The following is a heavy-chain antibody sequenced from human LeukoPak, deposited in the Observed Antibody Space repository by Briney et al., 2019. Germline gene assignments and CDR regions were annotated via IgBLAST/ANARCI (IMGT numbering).Heavy chain of an antibody. CDR3: ARDGPLWFGEAYYYYMDV. CDR2: IKQDGSEK. J-gene: IGHJ6*03. CDR1: GFTFSSYW. Sequence: GGSLRLSCAASGFTFSSYWMSWVRQAPGKGLEWVANIKQDGSEKYYVDSVKGRFTISRDNAKNSLYLQMNSLRAEDTAVYYCARDGPLWFGEAYYYYMDVWGKGTTVTISS. V-gene: IGHV3-7*01. D-gene: IGHD3-10*01.